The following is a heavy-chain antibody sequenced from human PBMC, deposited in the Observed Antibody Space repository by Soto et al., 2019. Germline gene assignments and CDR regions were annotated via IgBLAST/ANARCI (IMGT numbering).Heavy chain of an antibody. V-gene: IGHV3-23*01. CDR1: GFTFSSYA. CDR3: AKANRVSEWLRYIPPISY. CDR2: ISGSGGST. J-gene: IGHJ4*02. D-gene: IGHD5-12*01. Sequence: PGGSLRLSCAASGFTFSSYAMSWVRQAPGKGLEWVSAISGSGGSTYYADSVKGRFTISRDNSKNTLYLQMNSLRAEDTAVYYCAKANRVSEWLRYIPPISYWGQGTLVTVSS.